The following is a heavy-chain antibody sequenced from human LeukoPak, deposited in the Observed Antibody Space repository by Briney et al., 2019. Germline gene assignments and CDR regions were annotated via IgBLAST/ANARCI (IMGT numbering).Heavy chain of an antibody. CDR3: ARGRGSFRYYYYYMDV. Sequence: SETLSLTCTVSGGSISSGGYYWSWIRQPPGKGLEWIGYIYHSGSTYYNPSLKSRVTISVDRSKNQFSLKLSSVTAADTAVYYCARGRGSFRYYYYYMDVWGKGTTVTVSS. CDR2: IYHSGST. V-gene: IGHV4-30-2*01. J-gene: IGHJ6*03. CDR1: GGSISSGGYY. D-gene: IGHD1-26*01.